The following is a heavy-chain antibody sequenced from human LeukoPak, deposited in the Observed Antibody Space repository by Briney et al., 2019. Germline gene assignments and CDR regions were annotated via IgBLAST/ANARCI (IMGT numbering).Heavy chain of an antibody. J-gene: IGHJ4*02. CDR3: ARAPIRQGPPTGIVVVPAASPLDY. CDR2: INPNSGGT. CDR1: GYTFTGYY. Sequence: GASVKVSCKASGYTFTGYYMHWVRQAPGQGLEWMGWINPNSGGTNYAQKFQGRVTMTRDTSISTAYMELSRLRSDDTAVYYCARAPIRQGPPTGIVVVPAASPLDYWGQGTLVTVSS. D-gene: IGHD2-2*01. V-gene: IGHV1-2*02.